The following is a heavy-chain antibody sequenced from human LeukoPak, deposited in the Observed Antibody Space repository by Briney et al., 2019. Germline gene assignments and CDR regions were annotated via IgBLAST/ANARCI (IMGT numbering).Heavy chain of an antibody. D-gene: IGHD3-16*01. Sequence: SETLSLTCTVSGGSISSSSYYWGWIRQPPGKGLEWIGYIYYSGSTNYNPSLKSRVTISVDTSKNQFSLKLSSVTAADTAVYYCAREGDTGAFDIWGQGTMVTASS. CDR3: AREGDTGAFDI. J-gene: IGHJ3*02. V-gene: IGHV4-61*01. CDR2: IYYSGST. CDR1: GGSISSSSYY.